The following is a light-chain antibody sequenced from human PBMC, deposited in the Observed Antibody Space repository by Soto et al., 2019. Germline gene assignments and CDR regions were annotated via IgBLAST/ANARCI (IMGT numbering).Light chain of an antibody. V-gene: IGLV2-11*01. CDR1: SSDVGGYKH. CDR3: CSYAGSYTYVV. CDR2: DVN. Sequence: QSALTQPRSVSGSPGQSVTISCTGTSSDVGGYKHVSWYQQHPGKAPKLMIYDVNKRPSGVPDRFSASKSGNTASLTISGLQAEDEADYYCCSYAGSYTYVVFGGGTKLTVL. J-gene: IGLJ2*01.